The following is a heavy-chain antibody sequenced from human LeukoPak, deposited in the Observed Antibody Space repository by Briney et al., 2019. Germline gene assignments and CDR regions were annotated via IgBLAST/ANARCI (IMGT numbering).Heavy chain of an antibody. CDR3: GSVRGILSYFDL. CDR1: GHTFRDYY. D-gene: IGHD3-16*01. Sequence: ASVKVSCKASGHTFRDYYIHWVRQAPGQGPEWMGWINLNTGGTNYAQKFDGRFSMTRDTSINTAFMELSGLTFADTAVYYCGSVRGILSYFDLWGRGTLVSVSS. J-gene: IGHJ2*01. CDR2: INLNTGGT. V-gene: IGHV1-2*02.